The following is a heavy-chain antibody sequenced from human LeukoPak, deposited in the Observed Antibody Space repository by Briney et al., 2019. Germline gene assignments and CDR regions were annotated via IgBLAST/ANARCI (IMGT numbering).Heavy chain of an antibody. J-gene: IGHJ6*02. CDR2: ISYDGSNK. V-gene: IGHV3-30-3*01. CDR3: ARVYYYYYGMDV. Sequence: GGSLRLSCAASGFSVSSNYMGWVRQAPGKGLEWVAVISYDGSNKYYADSVKGRFTISRDNSKNTLYLQMNSLRAEDTAVYYCARVYYYYYGMDVWGQGTTVTVSS. CDR1: GFSVSSNY.